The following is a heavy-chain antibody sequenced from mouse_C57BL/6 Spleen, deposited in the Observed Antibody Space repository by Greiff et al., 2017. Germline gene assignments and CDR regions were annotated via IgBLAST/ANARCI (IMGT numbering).Heavy chain of an antibody. D-gene: IGHD2-5*01. CDR2: IDPNSGGT. V-gene: IGHV1-72*01. CDR3: ARSGYSNYYFDY. CDR1: GSPFPRSF. Sequence: VQLQQPGAEWGKKGVSGKKGGQASGSPFPRSFLPLFNPLPLRFLYFIVRIDPNSGGTKYNEKFKSKATLTVDKPSSTAYMQRSSLTSEDSAVYYCARSGYSNYYFDYWGQGTTLTVSS. J-gene: IGHJ2*01.